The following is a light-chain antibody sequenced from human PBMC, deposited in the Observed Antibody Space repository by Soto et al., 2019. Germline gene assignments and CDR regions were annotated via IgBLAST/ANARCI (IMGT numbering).Light chain of an antibody. CDR2: EVS. CDR1: SSDVGSYNL. Sequence: QSALTQPASVSGSPGQSITISCTGTSSDVGSYNLVSWYQQHPGKAPKLMIYEVSKRPSGVSNRFSGSKSGNTASLTISGLQAEDEADYYCCLYAGSSTFERVFGGGTKLTVL. CDR3: CLYAGSSTFERV. J-gene: IGLJ3*02. V-gene: IGLV2-23*02.